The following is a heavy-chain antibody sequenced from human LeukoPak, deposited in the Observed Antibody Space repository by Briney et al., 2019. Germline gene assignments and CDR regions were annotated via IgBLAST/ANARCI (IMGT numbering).Heavy chain of an antibody. CDR1: GYTFTDHY. J-gene: IGHJ3*02. CDR3: ARRGGTYRNSWYSFDI. CDR2: IKPDSGGT. Sequence: ASVKVSCKASGYTFTDHYMHWVRQSPGQGLEWMGWIKPDSGGTNYAQKFQGRVTMTRDTSISTAYMELSSLRSDDTAVYYCARRGGTYRNSWYSFDIWGQGTMVTVSS. V-gene: IGHV1-2*02. D-gene: IGHD6-13*01.